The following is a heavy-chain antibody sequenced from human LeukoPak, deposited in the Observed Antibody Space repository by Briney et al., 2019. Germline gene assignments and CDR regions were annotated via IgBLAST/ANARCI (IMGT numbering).Heavy chain of an antibody. Sequence: SVTVSCKASGGTFSNYAISWVRQAPGQGLEWMGGIIPIFGTANYAQKFQGRVTITADESTSTAYMELSSLRSEDTAVYYCARDDSEMATIDEVPYPYYYYGMDVWGQGTTVTVSS. CDR3: ARDDSEMATIDEVPYPYYYYGMDV. J-gene: IGHJ6*02. V-gene: IGHV1-69*01. CDR2: IIPIFGTA. CDR1: GGTFSNYA. D-gene: IGHD5-24*01.